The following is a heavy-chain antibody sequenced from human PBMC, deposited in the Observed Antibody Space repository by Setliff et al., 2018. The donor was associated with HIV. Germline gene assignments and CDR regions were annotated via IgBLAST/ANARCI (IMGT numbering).Heavy chain of an antibody. Sequence: SETLSLTCTVSGGSISSHYWSWIRQPPGKGLEWIGYMYYSGSTNYNPSLKSRVTISVDTSKNQFSLKLTSVTAADTAVYYCARESRSMHVALWGQGTLVTVSS. CDR3: ARESRSMHVAL. V-gene: IGHV4-59*11. CDR2: MYYSGST. D-gene: IGHD5-12*01. J-gene: IGHJ4*02. CDR1: GGSISSHY.